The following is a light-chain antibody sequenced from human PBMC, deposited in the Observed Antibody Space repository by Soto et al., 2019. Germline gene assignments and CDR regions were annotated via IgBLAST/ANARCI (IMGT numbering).Light chain of an antibody. CDR1: QSVSSN. J-gene: IGKJ1*01. V-gene: IGKV3-20*01. CDR2: GAS. Sequence: EIVMTQSPVTLSVSPGERATLSCRASQSVSSNLAWYQQKPGQAPRLLIYGASNRATGIPDRFSGSGSGTDFTLTISRLEPEDFAVYYCQQYDRSPRTFGQGTKGDIK. CDR3: QQYDRSPRT.